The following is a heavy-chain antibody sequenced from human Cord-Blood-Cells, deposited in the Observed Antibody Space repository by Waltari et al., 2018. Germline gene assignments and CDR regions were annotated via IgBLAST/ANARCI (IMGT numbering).Heavy chain of an antibody. Sequence: QVQLQESGPGLVKPSQTLSLTCTVSGGSISSGGYYWSWIRQPPGKGLGWIGYIYYSGSTYYNPSLKSRVTISVDTSKNRFSLKLSSVTAADTAVYYCARDASGYCSSTSCYAGGSYFDYWGQGTLVTVSS. CDR3: ARDASGYCSSTSCYAGGSYFDY. CDR2: IYYSGST. V-gene: IGHV4-31*03. CDR1: GGSISSGGYY. J-gene: IGHJ4*02. D-gene: IGHD2-2*01.